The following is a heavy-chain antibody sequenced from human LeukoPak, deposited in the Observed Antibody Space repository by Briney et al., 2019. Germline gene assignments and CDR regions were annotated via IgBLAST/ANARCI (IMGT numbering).Heavy chain of an antibody. CDR1: GYSFTSYW. V-gene: IGHV5-51*01. CDR3: ARPTRSGWYSPPWQH. CDR2: IYPGDSDT. Sequence: GESLKISCKGSGYSFTSYWIGWVRQMPGKGLEWMGIIYPGDSDTRYSPSFQGQVTISADKSISTAYLQWSSLKASDTATYYCARPTRSGWYSPPWQHWGQGTLVTVSS. D-gene: IGHD6-19*01. J-gene: IGHJ1*01.